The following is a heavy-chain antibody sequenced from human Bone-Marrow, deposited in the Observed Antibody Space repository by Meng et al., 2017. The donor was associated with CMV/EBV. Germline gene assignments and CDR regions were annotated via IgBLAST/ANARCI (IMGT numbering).Heavy chain of an antibody. CDR1: GYTFTGYY. V-gene: IGHV1-2*02. CDR2: INPNSGGT. D-gene: IGHD2-2*01. J-gene: IGHJ6*02. CDR3: AREKGGPYCSSTSCQTGYGMDV. Sequence: ASVKVSCKASGYTFTGYYMHWVRQATGQGLEWMGWINPNSGGTNYAQKFQGRVTMTRDTSISTAYMELRRLRSDDTAVYYCAREKGGPYCSSTSCQTGYGMDVWGQGTRVTVSS.